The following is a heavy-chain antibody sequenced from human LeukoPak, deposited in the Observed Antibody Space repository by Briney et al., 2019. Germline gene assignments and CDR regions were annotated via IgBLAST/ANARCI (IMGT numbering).Heavy chain of an antibody. CDR3: AKGRDIVVVPAALDY. CDR2: ISGSGGST. J-gene: IGHJ4*02. D-gene: IGHD2-2*01. V-gene: IGHV3-23*01. CDR1: GFTFSSYA. Sequence: SGGSLRLSCAASGFTFSSYAMSRVRQAPGKGLEWVSAISGSGGSTYYADSVKGRFTISRDNSKNTLYLQMNSLRAEDTAVYYCAKGRDIVVVPAALDYWGQGTLVTVSS.